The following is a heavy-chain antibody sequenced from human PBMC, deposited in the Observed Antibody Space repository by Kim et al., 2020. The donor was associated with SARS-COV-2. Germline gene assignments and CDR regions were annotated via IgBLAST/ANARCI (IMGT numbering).Heavy chain of an antibody. CDR1: GFTFSSYS. CDR3: ARVLTSGWSYFYY. CDR2: ISSSSSYI. V-gene: IGHV3-21*04. J-gene: IGHJ4*02. D-gene: IGHD6-19*01. Sequence: GGSLRLSCVASGFTFSSYSMNWVRQAPGKGLEWISSISSSSSYIYYADSVKGRFTISRDNARASLYLQMNSLRAEDTAVYYCARVLTSGWSYFYYWGQGT.